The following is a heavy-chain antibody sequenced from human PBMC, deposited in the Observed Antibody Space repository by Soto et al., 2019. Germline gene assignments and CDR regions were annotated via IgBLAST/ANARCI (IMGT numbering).Heavy chain of an antibody. CDR1: GFTFSDYY. J-gene: IGHJ3*02. D-gene: IGHD3-10*02. Sequence: QVQLVESGGGLVKPGGSLRLSCAASGFTFSDYYMSWIRQAPGKGLEWVSYISSSNSYTNYADSVKGRFTISRDNAKNSLYLQMNSLRAEARAVYYCARHVQDGFDICGHGTMVTVSS. V-gene: IGHV3-11*05. CDR2: ISSSNSYT. CDR3: ARHVQDGFDI.